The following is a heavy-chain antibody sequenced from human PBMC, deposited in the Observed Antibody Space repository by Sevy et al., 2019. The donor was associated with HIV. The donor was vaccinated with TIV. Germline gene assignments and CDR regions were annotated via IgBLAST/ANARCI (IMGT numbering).Heavy chain of an antibody. D-gene: IGHD3-22*01. CDR1: GSTLSQMA. CDR2: FDPEDAET. J-gene: IGHJ4*02. CDR3: ATTKDYYESSGEPFDY. V-gene: IGHV1-24*01. Sequence: ASVKVSCKVSGSTLSQMAMHWVRQAPGKGLEWMATFDPEDAETIYTQKLQGRVTMTEDTSRDTAYMELSNLRSEDTAVYYCATTKDYYESSGEPFDYWGQGPWSPSPQ.